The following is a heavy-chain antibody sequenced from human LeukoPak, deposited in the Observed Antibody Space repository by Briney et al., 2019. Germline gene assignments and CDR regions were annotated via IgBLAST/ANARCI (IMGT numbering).Heavy chain of an antibody. CDR2: MWYDGSNK. CDR3: ARDSELYSSSSGWFDP. CDR1: GFTFSSYG. D-gene: IGHD6-6*01. J-gene: IGHJ5*02. Sequence: GRSLRLSCAASGFTFSSYGMHWVRQAPGKGLEWVAVMWYDGSNKYYADSVKGRFTISRDNSKNTLYLQMNSLRAEDTAVYYCARDSELYSSSSGWFDPWGQGTLVTVSS. V-gene: IGHV3-33*01.